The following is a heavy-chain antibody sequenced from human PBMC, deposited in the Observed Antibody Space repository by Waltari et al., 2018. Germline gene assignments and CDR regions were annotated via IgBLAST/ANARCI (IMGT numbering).Heavy chain of an antibody. CDR1: GFTFSSYW. D-gene: IGHD2-15*01. CDR2: IKQDGSEK. CDR3: ARERDVVLVVATFGIPYYYYYYMDV. J-gene: IGHJ6*03. Sequence: EVQLVESGGGLVQPGGSLRLSCAASGFTFSSYWMSWVRQAPGKGLEWVANIKQDGSEKYYVDSVKGRFTISRDNAKNSLYLQMNSLRAEDTAVYYCARERDVVLVVATFGIPYYYYYYMDVWGKGTTVTVSS. V-gene: IGHV3-7*01.